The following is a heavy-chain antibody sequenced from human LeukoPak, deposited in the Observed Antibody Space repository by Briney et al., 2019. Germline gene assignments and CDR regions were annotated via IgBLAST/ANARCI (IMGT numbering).Heavy chain of an antibody. Sequence: SETLSLTCAVYGGSFSGYEWTWIRQPPGKGLDWIGEINQSGSTDYNPSLKSRVTMSIDMSEKQFSLKLTSVTAADTAVYYCARANPPDYYYYYGMDVWGQGTTVTVSS. CDR1: GGSFSGYE. CDR2: INQSGST. J-gene: IGHJ6*02. CDR3: ARANPPDYYYYYGMDV. V-gene: IGHV4-34*01.